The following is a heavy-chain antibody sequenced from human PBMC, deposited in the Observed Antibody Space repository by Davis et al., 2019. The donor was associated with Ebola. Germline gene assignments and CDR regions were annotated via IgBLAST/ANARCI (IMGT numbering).Heavy chain of an antibody. D-gene: IGHD6-13*01. CDR1: GYTFTGYY. CDR2: INPNSGGT. CDR3: ARDSSSIAAANWFDP. V-gene: IGHV1-2*02. J-gene: IGHJ5*02. Sequence: ASVKVSCKASGYTFTGYYMHWVRQAPGQGLEWMGWINPNSGGTNYPQNFQGRVTMARDTSISTAYMELSRLRSDDTAVYYCARDSSSIAAANWFDPWGQGTLVTVSS.